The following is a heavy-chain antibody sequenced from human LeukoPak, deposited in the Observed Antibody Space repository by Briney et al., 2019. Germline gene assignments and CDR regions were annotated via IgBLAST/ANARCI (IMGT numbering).Heavy chain of an antibody. D-gene: IGHD6-19*01. CDR2: IYYSGST. CDR3: AREQTVAGTVYDY. J-gene: IGHJ4*02. V-gene: IGHV4-59*12. Sequence: SETLSLTCTVSGGSINSYYWSWIRQPPGKGLEWIGYIYYSGSTNYNPSLKSRVTISVDMSKNQFSLKLSSVTAADTAVYYCAREQTVAGTVYDYWGQGTLVTVSS. CDR1: GGSINSYY.